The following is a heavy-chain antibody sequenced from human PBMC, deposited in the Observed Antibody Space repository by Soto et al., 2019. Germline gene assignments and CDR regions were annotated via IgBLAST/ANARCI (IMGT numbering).Heavy chain of an antibody. V-gene: IGHV1-18*01. CDR2: ISAYNGNT. CDR3: ARVGYDYVWGSRYFDY. Sequence: QVQLVQSGAEVKKPGASVKVSCKASGYTFTSYGISWVRQAPGQGLEWMGWISAYNGNTNYAQKLQGRVTMTTDTATSTAYKELRSLRSDDTAVYYCARVGYDYVWGSRYFDYWGQGTLVTVSS. CDR1: GYTFTSYG. J-gene: IGHJ4*02. D-gene: IGHD3-16*01.